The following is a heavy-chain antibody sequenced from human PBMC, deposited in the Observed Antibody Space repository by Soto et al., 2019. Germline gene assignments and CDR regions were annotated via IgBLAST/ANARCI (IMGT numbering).Heavy chain of an antibody. J-gene: IGHJ6*02. CDR1: GCTFTGYY. V-gene: IGHV1-2*04. CDR3: ARLPTFYCSSTSCLNYGMDV. D-gene: IGHD2-2*01. CDR2: INPNSGGT. Sequence: GAAVKVSCKACGCTFTGYYMHWVRQAPGQGLEWMGWINPNSGGTNYAQKFQGWVTMTRDTSISTAYMELSRLRSDDTAVYYCARLPTFYCSSTSCLNYGMDVWGQGTTVTVSS.